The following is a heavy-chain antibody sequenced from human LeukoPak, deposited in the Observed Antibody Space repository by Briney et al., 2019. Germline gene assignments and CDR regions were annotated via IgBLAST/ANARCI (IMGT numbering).Heavy chain of an antibody. CDR2: IYSVGST. CDR1: GGSIGSSSYY. Sequence: SETLSLTCTVSGGSIGSSSYYWGWIRQPSGNGLEWIGSIYSVGSTYYNPSLKSRVTISVGTSKNQFSLKLNSVTDADTAVYYCAGPYSSSWPFDSRGQGTLATVSS. CDR3: AGPYSSSWPFDS. V-gene: IGHV4-39*01. D-gene: IGHD6-13*01. J-gene: IGHJ4*02.